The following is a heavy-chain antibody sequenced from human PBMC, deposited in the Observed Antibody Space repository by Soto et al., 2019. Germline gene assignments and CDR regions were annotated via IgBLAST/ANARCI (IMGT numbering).Heavy chain of an antibody. D-gene: IGHD3-3*01. Sequence: QITLNESGPTVVRPTETLTLTCRLSGFSLTTSGVGVSWIRQSPGKAPEWLALIYWDDDKRYSASLKSRLTITKDTSKNQVVLTVSDLDPTDTATYYCAHRVLRTVFGLVTTTAIYFDFWGQGTPVAVSS. CDR3: AHRVLRTVFGLVTTTAIYFDF. CDR1: GFSLTTSGVG. CDR2: IYWDDDK. V-gene: IGHV2-5*02. J-gene: IGHJ4*02.